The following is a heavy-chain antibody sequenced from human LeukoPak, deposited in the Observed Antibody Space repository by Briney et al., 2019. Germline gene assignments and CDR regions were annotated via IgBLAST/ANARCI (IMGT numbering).Heavy chain of an antibody. CDR3: AKDLMRDRWFGES. CDR2: IRYDGNDK. Sequence: PGGSLRLSCAASGFTFSYYGIHWVRQAPGKGLEWVAFIRYDGNDKFYAESVKGRFTISRDTSRNTLYLQMNSLRLEDKAVYYCAKDLMRDRWFGESWGQGTLVTVSS. J-gene: IGHJ5*02. CDR1: GFTFSYYG. D-gene: IGHD3-10*01. V-gene: IGHV3-30*02.